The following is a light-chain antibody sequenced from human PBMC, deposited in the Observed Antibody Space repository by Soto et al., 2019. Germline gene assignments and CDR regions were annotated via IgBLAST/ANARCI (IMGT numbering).Light chain of an antibody. Sequence: EMVSTQSPATLSGASQKIGSVSSRASQSVGSNLAWYQQKPGQAPRLLIYGASTSATGIPDRFSGDGSVTQFTLTISRLEAEDVVMDYCQQYVSSPPRTFGQGTKVDIK. V-gene: IGKV3-20*01. CDR1: QSVGSN. CDR2: GAS. CDR3: QQYVSSPPRT. J-gene: IGKJ1*01.